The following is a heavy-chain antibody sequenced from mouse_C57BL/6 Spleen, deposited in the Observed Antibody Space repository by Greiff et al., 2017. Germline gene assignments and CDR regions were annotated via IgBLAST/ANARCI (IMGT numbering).Heavy chain of an antibody. V-gene: IGHV1-18*01. Sequence: VQLQQSGPELVKPGASVKIPCKASGYTFTDYNMDWVKQSHGKSLEWIGDINPNNGGTFYNQKFKGKATLTVDKASSTAYMELRSLTSEDTAVYYCARGDYGSSLDLDYWGQGTTLTVSS. CDR1: GYTFTDYN. CDR3: ARGDYGSSLDLDY. J-gene: IGHJ2*01. CDR2: INPNNGGT. D-gene: IGHD1-1*01.